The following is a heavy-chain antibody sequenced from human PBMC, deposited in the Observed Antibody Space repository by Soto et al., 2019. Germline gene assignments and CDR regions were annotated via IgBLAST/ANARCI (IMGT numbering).Heavy chain of an antibody. CDR2: ISYDGTNK. Sequence: PGGSLRLSFAASGFTFSTYGMHWVRQTPGKGLEWVAVISYDGTNKFYSDSVKGRFTISRDNFKNTLTLQRNSLRADDTAVFSCAKVLQSYGDYDYYCYGMDVWGLGTRVTV. CDR1: GFTFSTYG. D-gene: IGHD4-17*01. J-gene: IGHJ6*02. CDR3: AKVLQSYGDYDYYCYGMDV. V-gene: IGHV3-30*18.